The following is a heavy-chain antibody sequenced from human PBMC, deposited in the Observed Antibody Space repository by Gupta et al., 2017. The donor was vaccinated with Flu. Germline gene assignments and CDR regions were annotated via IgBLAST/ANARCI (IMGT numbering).Heavy chain of an antibody. CDR2: INTANGNT. J-gene: IGHJ3*01. CDR1: GYTFTDHA. Sequence: GYTFTDHAISWGRQAPGQRLEWMGGINTANGNTKYSEKFQGRVTIARDTSASTVYLELSSLRSEDTAVYYCARRLSSSSWDDVFDLGGQGTLVTVSS. D-gene: IGHD2-2*01. V-gene: IGHV1-3*04. CDR3: ARRLSSSSWDDVFDL.